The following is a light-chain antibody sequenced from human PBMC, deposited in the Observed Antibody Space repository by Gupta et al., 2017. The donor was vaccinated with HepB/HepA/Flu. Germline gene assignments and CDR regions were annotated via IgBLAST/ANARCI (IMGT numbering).Light chain of an antibody. J-gene: IGLJ2*01. CDR3: QAGDSSTVV. CDR2: KDS. CDR1: TLGDKF. Sequence: SYELTQPPSVSVSPGQTASITCSGDTLGDKFACWYQQKPGQSPVLVIYKDSKRPSGIPGRFSGYNSGTTATLTIRGTQARDEDDYYWQAGDSSTVVFGGGTKLTVL. V-gene: IGLV3-1*01.